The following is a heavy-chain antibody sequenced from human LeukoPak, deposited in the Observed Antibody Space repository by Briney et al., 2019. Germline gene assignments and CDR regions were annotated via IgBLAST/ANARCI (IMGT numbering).Heavy chain of an antibody. Sequence: GGSLRLSCAASGFTFSSYWMHWVRQAPGKGLEWVSGITGSGGSTYYADSVKGRFTISRDNSKNTLYLQMNSLRAEDTAVYYCAATGSGSYLGAFDIWGQGTMVTVSS. CDR2: ITGSGGST. D-gene: IGHD1-26*01. V-gene: IGHV3-23*01. CDR1: GFTFSSYW. J-gene: IGHJ3*02. CDR3: AATGSGSYLGAFDI.